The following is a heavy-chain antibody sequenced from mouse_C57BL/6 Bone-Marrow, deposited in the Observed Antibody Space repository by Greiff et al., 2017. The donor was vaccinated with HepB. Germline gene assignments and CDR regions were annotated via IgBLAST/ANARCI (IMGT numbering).Heavy chain of an antibody. V-gene: IGHV2-5*01. D-gene: IGHD1-1*01. CDR3: AKPFYYYGSSYEYFDV. CDR1: GFSLTSYG. CDR2: IWRGGST. Sequence: QVQLQQSGPGLVQPSQSLSLTCTVSGFSLTSYGVHWVRQSPGKGLEWLGVIWRGGSTDYNAAFMSRLSITKDNSKSQVFFKMNSLQADDTAIYYCAKPFYYYGSSYEYFDVWGTGTTVTVSS. J-gene: IGHJ1*03.